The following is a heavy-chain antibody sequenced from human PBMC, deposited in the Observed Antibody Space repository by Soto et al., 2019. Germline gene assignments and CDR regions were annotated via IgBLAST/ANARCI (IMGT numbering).Heavy chain of an antibody. V-gene: IGHV3-64D*08. CDR2: ISSNGGST. CDR3: VNGKIAAAPYYFDY. Sequence: GGSLRLSCSASGFTFSSYAMHWVRQAPGKGLEYVSAISSNGGSTYYADSVKGRFTISRDNSKNTLYLQMSSLRAEDTAVYYCVNGKIAAAPYYFDYWGQGTLVTVSS. CDR1: GFTFSSYA. J-gene: IGHJ4*02. D-gene: IGHD6-13*01.